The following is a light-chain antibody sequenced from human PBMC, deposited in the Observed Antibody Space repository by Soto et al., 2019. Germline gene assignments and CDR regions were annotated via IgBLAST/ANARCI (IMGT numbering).Light chain of an antibody. CDR1: QSVSSSH. CDR3: QQYGSSPPLT. J-gene: IGKJ4*01. V-gene: IGKV3-20*01. CDR2: GAS. Sequence: EIVLTQSPGTLSLSPVERATLSCRASQSVSSSHLAWYQQKPGQAPRLLIYGASSRATGIPDRFSGSGSGTDFTLTISRLEPEDFVVYYCQQYGSSPPLTFGGGTKVDIK.